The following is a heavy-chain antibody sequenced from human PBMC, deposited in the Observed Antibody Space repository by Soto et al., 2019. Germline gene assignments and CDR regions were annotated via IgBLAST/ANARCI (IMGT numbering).Heavy chain of an antibody. D-gene: IGHD4-17*01. CDR3: AKNPRTTVTTSVQDY. V-gene: IGHV3-30*18. Sequence: GGSLRLSCAASGFTFSSYGMHWVRQAPGKGLEWVAVISYDGSNKYYADSVKGRFTISRDNSKNTLYLQMNSLRAEDTAVYYCAKNPRTTVTTSVQDYWGQGTLVTVSS. CDR2: ISYDGSNK. J-gene: IGHJ4*02. CDR1: GFTFSSYG.